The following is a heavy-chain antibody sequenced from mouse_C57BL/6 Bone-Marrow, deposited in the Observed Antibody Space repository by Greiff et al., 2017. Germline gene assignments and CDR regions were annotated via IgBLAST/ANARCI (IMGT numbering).Heavy chain of an antibody. CDR3: AREGANWDWYFDV. D-gene: IGHD4-1*01. J-gene: IGHJ1*03. Sequence: EVQLKESGPELVKPGASVKIPCKASGYTFTDYNMDWVKQSHGKSLEWIGDINPNNGGTIYNQKFKGKATLTVDKSSSTAYMELRSLTSEDTAVYYCAREGANWDWYFDVWGTGTTVTVSS. CDR2: INPNNGGT. CDR1: GYTFTDYN. V-gene: IGHV1-18*01.